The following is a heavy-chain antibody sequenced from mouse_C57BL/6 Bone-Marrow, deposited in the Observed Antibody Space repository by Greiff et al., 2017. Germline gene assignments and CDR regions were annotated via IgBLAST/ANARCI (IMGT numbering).Heavy chain of an antibody. CDR2: ISGGGGNT. V-gene: IGHV5-9*01. D-gene: IGHD3-2*02. J-gene: IGHJ3*01. Sequence: EVMLVESGGGLVKPGGSLKLSCAASGFTFSSYTMSWVRQTPEKRLEWVATISGGGGNTYYPDSVKGRFTISRDNAKNTLYLQMSSLRSEDTALYYCARPLQTAQATAWFAYWGQGNLVTVSA. CDR3: ARPLQTAQATAWFAY. CDR1: GFTFSSYT.